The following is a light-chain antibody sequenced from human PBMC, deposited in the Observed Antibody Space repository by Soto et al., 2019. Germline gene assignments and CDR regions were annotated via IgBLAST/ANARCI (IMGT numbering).Light chain of an antibody. CDR2: AAS. V-gene: IGKV1-39*01. CDR3: QQAYSFTIT. Sequence: QMTQSPSSLSAYVGDSFTITYRASQSISRYLNWYQQKPGKAPKXXIYAASSLQSGVPSRFSGSGSGTDFTLTISSLKHEDFATYYCQQAYSFTITFGQGTRLEIK. J-gene: IGKJ5*01. CDR1: QSISRY.